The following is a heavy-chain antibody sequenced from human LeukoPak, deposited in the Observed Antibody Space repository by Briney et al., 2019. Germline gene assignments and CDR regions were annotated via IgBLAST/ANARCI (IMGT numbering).Heavy chain of an antibody. CDR1: GFTFDDYA. J-gene: IGHJ4*02. CDR3: AKDKFRYCSGGSCVGPVDY. Sequence: GGSLRLSCAASGFTFDDYAMHWVRQAPGKGLEWVSGISWNSGSIGYADSVKGRFTISRDNAKTSLYLQMNSLRAEDTALYYCAKDKFRYCSGGSCVGPVDYWGQGTLVTVSS. CDR2: ISWNSGSI. V-gene: IGHV3-9*01. D-gene: IGHD2-15*01.